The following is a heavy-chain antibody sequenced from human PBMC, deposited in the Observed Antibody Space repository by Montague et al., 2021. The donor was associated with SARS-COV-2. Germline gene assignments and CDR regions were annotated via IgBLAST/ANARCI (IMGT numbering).Heavy chain of an antibody. CDR3: ARDKAEYIVVVPAVPLAYGMDV. V-gene: IGHV4-4*02. CDR2: IYYSGST. CDR1: GDSISTDNW. J-gene: IGHJ6*02. Sequence: SETLSLTCVVSGDSISTDNWWTWVRLPPGKGLEWIGSIYYSGSTYYNPPLKSRVTISVDTSKNQFSLKLSSVTAADTAVYYCARDKAEYIVVVPAVPLAYGMDVWGQGTTVTVSS. D-gene: IGHD2-2*01.